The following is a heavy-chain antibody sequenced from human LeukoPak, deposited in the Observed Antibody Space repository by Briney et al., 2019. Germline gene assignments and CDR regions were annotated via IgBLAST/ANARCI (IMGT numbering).Heavy chain of an antibody. Sequence: PGGSLRLSCAACGFPFSSYGMLGVRQAPGKGLVWVAVISYDGSNKYYADSVKGRFTISRDNSKNTLYLQMNSLRAEDTAVYYCAKDSGSGSYYIPFFDYWGQGTLVTVSS. V-gene: IGHV3-30*18. D-gene: IGHD3-10*01. CDR2: ISYDGSNK. CDR3: AKDSGSGSYYIPFFDY. CDR1: GFPFSSYG. J-gene: IGHJ4*02.